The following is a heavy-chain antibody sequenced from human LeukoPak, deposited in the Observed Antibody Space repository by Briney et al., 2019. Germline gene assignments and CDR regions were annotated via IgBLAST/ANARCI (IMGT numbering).Heavy chain of an antibody. Sequence: PQASVKVSCKASGYTFTSYGISWVRQAPGQGLEWMGWISAYNGNTNYAQKLQGRVTMTTDTSTSTAYMELRSLRSDDTAVYYCARRDYYEGKYYFDYWGQGTLVTVSS. CDR3: ARRDYYEGKYYFDY. J-gene: IGHJ4*02. V-gene: IGHV1-18*01. D-gene: IGHD3-22*01. CDR2: ISAYNGNT. CDR1: GYTFTSYG.